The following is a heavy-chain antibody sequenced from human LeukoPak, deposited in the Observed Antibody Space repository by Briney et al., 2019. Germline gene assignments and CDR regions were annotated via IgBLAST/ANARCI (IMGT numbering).Heavy chain of an antibody. J-gene: IGHJ4*02. D-gene: IGHD2-15*01. CDR2: ISSSSSYI. Sequence: GSLRLSCAASGFTFSSYSMNWVRQAPGKGLEWVSSISSSSSYIYYADSVKGRFTISRDNAKNSLYLQMNSLRAEDTAVYYCAREGDYYCSGGSCYDYWGQGTLVTVSS. CDR3: AREGDYYCSGGSCYDY. CDR1: GFTFSSYS. V-gene: IGHV3-21*01.